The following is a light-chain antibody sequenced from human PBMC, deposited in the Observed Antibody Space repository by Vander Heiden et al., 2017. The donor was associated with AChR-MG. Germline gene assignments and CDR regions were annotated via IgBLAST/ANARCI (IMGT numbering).Light chain of an antibody. CDR1: QSVSSSY. J-gene: IGKJ3*01. CDR3: QQYGSSPGFT. V-gene: IGKV3-20*01. Sequence: EIVLTTSPGTLSLSPGERATLSCRASQSVSSSYLAWYQQKPGQAPRLLIYGASSRATGIPDRFSGSGSGTDFTLTISRLEPEDFAVYYCQQYGSSPGFTFGPGTKVDIK. CDR2: GAS.